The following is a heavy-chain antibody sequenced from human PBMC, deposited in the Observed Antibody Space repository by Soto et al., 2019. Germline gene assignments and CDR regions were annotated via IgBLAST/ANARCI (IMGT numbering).Heavy chain of an antibody. V-gene: IGHV1-69*12. J-gene: IGHJ4*02. Sequence: QVQLVQSGAEVKKPGSSVKVSCKASGGTFSSYAISWVRQAPGQGLEWMGGIIPIFGTANYARKFQGRVTITADESTIKACMELSSLRSEDTAVFYCARESRDGRGVSCYVLPVVAYWGRGTLVSVAS. CDR1: GGTFSSYA. CDR2: IIPIFGTA. D-gene: IGHD2-15*01. CDR3: ARESRDGRGVSCYVLPVVAY.